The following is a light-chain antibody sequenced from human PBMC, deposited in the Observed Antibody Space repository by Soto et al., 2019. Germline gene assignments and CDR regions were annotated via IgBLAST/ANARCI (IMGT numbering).Light chain of an antibody. CDR1: QSVRNN. CDR3: QFFGSSRYT. Sequence: EIMMTQSPATLSVSPGERATLSCRASQSVRNNIAWYQQKPGQAPRLLIYGTSSRATGIPDRFSGSGSGTDFTLTISRLEPEDFAVYYCQFFGSSRYTFGQGTKLEIK. V-gene: IGKV3-20*01. J-gene: IGKJ2*01. CDR2: GTS.